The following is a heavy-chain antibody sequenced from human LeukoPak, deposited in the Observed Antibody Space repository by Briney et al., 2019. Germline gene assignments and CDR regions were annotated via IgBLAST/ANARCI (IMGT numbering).Heavy chain of an antibody. CDR2: ISDYNVNT. CDR1: GYTFTSYG. D-gene: IGHD1-14*01. Sequence: GASVKVSCKASGYTFTSYGISWVRQAPGQGLEWMGWISDYNVNTNYAQKLQGRVTMTTDTSTSTAYMELRSLRSDDTAVYYCARDTGATVAYYYYGMDVWGQGTTVTVSS. J-gene: IGHJ6*02. V-gene: IGHV1-18*01. CDR3: ARDTGATVAYYYYGMDV.